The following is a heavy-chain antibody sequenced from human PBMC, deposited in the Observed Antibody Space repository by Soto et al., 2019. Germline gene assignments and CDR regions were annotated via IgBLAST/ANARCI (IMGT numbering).Heavy chain of an antibody. CDR3: VNDGSSGWPYYYVLAV. V-gene: IGHV3-30*18. Sequence: GGALKLSCAAPGFNFNSYGMHWVRQAPGMVLERVGVISYDGINIVYADSVKGRFTIARDNSKNTLYLQMSSMRAEDTAVYYCVNDGSSGWPYYYVLAVWAQGTSATVS. J-gene: IGHJ6*02. CDR2: ISYDGINI. D-gene: IGHD6-19*01. CDR1: GFNFNSYG.